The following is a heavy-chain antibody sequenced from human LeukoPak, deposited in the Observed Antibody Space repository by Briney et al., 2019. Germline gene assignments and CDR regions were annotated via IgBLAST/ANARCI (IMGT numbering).Heavy chain of an antibody. J-gene: IGHJ4*02. CDR1: GFTFSNYG. V-gene: IGHV3-30*18. CDR2: ISYDGNNK. CDR3: AKDTSDTALALYYFDY. D-gene: IGHD5-18*01. Sequence: GGSLRLSCAASGFTFSNYGMHWVRQAPGKGLEWVAVISYDGNNKYYADSVKGRFTISRDHSKNTLYLQMNSLRAEDTAVYYCAKDTSDTALALYYFDYWGQGTLVTVSS.